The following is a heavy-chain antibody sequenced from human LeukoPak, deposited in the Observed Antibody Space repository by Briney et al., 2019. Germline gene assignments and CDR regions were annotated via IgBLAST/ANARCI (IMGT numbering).Heavy chain of an antibody. J-gene: IGHJ6*04. CDR1: GFTFTSSA. D-gene: IGHD6-13*01. V-gene: IGHV1-58*01. Sequence: SVKVSCKASGFTFTSSAVQWVRQARGQRLEWIGWIVAGSGNTNYAQKFRERVTITRDMSTSTAYMELSSLRSEDTAVYYCAADYSSSWYRPYYYGMDVWGKGTTVTVSS. CDR3: AADYSSSWYRPYYYGMDV. CDR2: IVAGSGNT.